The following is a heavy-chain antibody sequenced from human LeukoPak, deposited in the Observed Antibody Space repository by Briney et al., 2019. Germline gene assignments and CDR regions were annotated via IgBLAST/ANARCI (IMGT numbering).Heavy chain of an antibody. CDR3: ARGPHSSGSFDY. CDR2: IYYSGST. Sequence: SETLSLTCTVSGVSIISSSYYWGWIRQPPRKGLEWIGSIYYSGSTYYNPSLKSRVTISVDTSKNQFSLKLSSVTAADTAVYYCARGPHSSGSFDYWGQGTLVTVSS. J-gene: IGHJ4*02. V-gene: IGHV4-39*01. D-gene: IGHD6-19*01. CDR1: GVSIISSSYY.